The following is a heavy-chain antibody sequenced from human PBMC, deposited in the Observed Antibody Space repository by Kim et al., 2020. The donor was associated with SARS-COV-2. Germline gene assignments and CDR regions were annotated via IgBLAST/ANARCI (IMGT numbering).Heavy chain of an antibody. CDR3: AKALFVELLLFDY. D-gene: IGHD3-10*02. Sequence: YADPVKGRFTHSRDNSQNTLNLQMHSLRAEETAVYYGAKALFVELLLFDYWGQGTLVTVSS. V-gene: IGHV3-23*01. J-gene: IGHJ4*02.